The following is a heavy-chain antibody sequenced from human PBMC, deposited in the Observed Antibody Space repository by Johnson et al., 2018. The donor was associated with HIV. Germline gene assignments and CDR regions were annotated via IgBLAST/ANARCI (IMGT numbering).Heavy chain of an antibody. CDR3: TGGGRGRIDAFDI. CDR2: IYSGGNT. V-gene: IGHV3-66*01. CDR1: GFSVSNNY. J-gene: IGHJ3*02. Sequence: VQLVESGGGLIQPGGSLRLSCGASGFSVSNNYMNWVRQAPGKGLEWVSIIYSGGNTYYATSVKGRFTISRDNSKNTLYLQTGSLRAEDMAGYYCTGGGRGRIDAFDIWGQGTMVTVSS. D-gene: IGHD3-16*01.